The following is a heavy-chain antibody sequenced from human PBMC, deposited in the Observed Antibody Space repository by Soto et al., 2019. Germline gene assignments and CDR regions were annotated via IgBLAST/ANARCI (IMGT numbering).Heavy chain of an antibody. CDR3: ARPRGYGVFDAYDI. CDR2: ISGSGGST. J-gene: IGHJ3*02. Sequence: EVQLVESGGGLVQPGGSLRLSCAASGFTFSSYDMHWVRQATGKGLEWVSAISGSGGSTYYADSEQGRFTVSRDNYKGTLYLQMNSLRIEDTAVYSCARPRGYGVFDAYDIWGQRKMVTVSS. V-gene: IGHV3-23*04. D-gene: IGHD2-8*01. CDR1: GFTFSSYD.